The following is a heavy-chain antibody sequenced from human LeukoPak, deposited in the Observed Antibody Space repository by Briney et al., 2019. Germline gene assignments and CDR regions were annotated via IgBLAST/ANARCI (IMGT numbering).Heavy chain of an antibody. CDR2: IRSKAYGGTT. CDR3: TRQGFEY. Sequence: GGSLRLSCTASGFTFGDYAMSWVRQAPGTGLEWVGFIRSKAYGGTTEYAASVKGLFTISRDDSKSIAYLQMNSLKTEDTAVYYCTRQGFEYWGQGTLVTVSS. J-gene: IGHJ4*02. V-gene: IGHV3-49*04. CDR1: GFTFGDYA.